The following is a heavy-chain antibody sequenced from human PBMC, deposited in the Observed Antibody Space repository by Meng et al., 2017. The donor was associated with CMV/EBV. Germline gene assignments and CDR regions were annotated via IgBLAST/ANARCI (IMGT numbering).Heavy chain of an antibody. CDR2: INTDGSFT. D-gene: IGHD1-26*01. Sequence: LVKSRGSLVQTWRSSGLSCNTCGLSVSHHRQHWGRQVPGQVPMWVSRINTDGSFTSYAVTVNSGFSNSRDNATITLYLHMHRLRVYDAAVHYCGTDLTWERDHWGQGTLVTVSS. CDR3: GTDLTWERDH. V-gene: IGHV3-74*03. J-gene: IGHJ4*02. CDR1: GLSVSHHR.